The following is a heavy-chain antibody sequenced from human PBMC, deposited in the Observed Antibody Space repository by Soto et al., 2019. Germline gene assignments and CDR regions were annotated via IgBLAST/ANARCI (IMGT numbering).Heavy chain of an antibody. CDR2: IFNNGTS. CDR1: GGSMNTGDHY. V-gene: IGHV4-30-4*01. J-gene: IGHJ2*01. Sequence: KLQESGPGLVKPSQTLSLTCTVSGGSMNTGDHYWSWIRQPPGKGLEWIGYIFNNGTSYYNPSLKSRLSMSIDTSMGQCSLRLRSVIAADTAVYYCARDRTKVNWHFDLWGRGTLITVSS. D-gene: IGHD4-17*01. CDR3: ARDRTKVNWHFDL.